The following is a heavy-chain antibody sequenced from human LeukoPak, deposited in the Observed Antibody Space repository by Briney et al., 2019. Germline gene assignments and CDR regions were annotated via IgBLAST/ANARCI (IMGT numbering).Heavy chain of an antibody. V-gene: IGHV3-48*04. CDR1: GLTLSSYS. CDR3: ARRSHMTYDCFDY. Sequence: GGSLRLSCAASGLTLSSYSMNWVRQAPEKGLEWVSYINTDGSTICEADSVKGRVTISRDNAKNSLYLQMNILRAEDTAIYYCARRSHMTYDCFDYWGQGTLVTVSS. J-gene: IGHJ4*02. D-gene: IGHD3-16*01. CDR2: INTDGSTI.